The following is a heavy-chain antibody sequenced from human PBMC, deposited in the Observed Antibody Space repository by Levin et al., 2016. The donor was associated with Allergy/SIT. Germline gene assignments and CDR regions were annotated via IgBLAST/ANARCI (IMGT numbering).Heavy chain of an antibody. CDR1: GFTFDDYA. Sequence: SLKISCAASGFTFDDYAMHWVRQAPGKGLEWVSGISWNSGSRGYADSVKGRFTISRDNAKNFLYLQMNSLRAEDTALYYCAKAPGNYYDSSGFDYWGQGTLVTVSS. J-gene: IGHJ4*02. CDR2: ISWNSGSR. V-gene: IGHV3-9*01. CDR3: AKAPGNYYDSSGFDY. D-gene: IGHD3-22*01.